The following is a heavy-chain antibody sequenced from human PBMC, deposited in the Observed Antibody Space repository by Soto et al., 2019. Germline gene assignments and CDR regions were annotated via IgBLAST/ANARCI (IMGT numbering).Heavy chain of an antibody. CDR1: GGSISSGDYY. J-gene: IGHJ6*02. CDR2: IYYSGST. Sequence: SETLSLTCTVSGGSISSGDYYWSWIRQPPGKGLEWIGYIYYSGSTYYNPSLKSRVTISVDTSKNQFSLKLSSVTAADTAVYYCASLYYGEGIGYGMDVWGQRTTVTVSS. V-gene: IGHV4-30-4*01. CDR3: ASLYYGEGIGYGMDV. D-gene: IGHD4-17*01.